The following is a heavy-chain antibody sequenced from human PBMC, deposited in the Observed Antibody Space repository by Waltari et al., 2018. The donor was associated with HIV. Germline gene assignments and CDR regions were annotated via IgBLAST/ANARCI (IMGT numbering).Heavy chain of an antibody. J-gene: IGHJ4*02. D-gene: IGHD3-9*01. V-gene: IGHV3-48*01. CDR3: ARFSFDSSSYLDS. Sequence: QLVESGGGFVQPGMSLRLSCVASGFSLSDYNMNWVRQAPGKGLEWVAYITPDGDTLYYADSVKGRFTISRDNAENSVYLQMTSLRAEDAAVYYCARFSFDSSSYLDSWGQGSLVTVSS. CDR2: ITPDGDTL. CDR1: GFSLSDYN.